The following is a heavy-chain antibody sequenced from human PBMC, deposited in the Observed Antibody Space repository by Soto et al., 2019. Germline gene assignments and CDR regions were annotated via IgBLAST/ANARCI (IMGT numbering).Heavy chain of an antibody. D-gene: IGHD1-26*01. J-gene: IGHJ6*02. CDR1: GFTFSNAW. V-gene: IGHV3-15*07. CDR2: IKSKTDGGTT. Sequence: PGGSLRLSCAASGFTFSNAWMNWVRQAPGKGLEWVGRIKSKTDGGTTDYAAPVKGRFTISRDDSKNTLYLQMNSLKTEDTAVYYCTTLAWELSSPYYYYGMDVWGQGTTVTVSS. CDR3: TTLAWELSSPYYYYGMDV.